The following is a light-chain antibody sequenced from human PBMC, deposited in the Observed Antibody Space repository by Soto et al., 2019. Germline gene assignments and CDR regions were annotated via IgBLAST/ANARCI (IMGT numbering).Light chain of an antibody. V-gene: IGLV2-23*02. Sequence: QSALTQPASLSGSPGQAITISCTGTSSDVGSYNLGSWYQQHPGKAPKLMIYELSKRPSGVSNRFSGSKSGNTASLTISGLQAEDEADYYCCSYAGSSTFWVFGTGTKVTVL. CDR3: CSYAGSSTFWV. CDR2: ELS. CDR1: SSDVGSYNL. J-gene: IGLJ1*01.